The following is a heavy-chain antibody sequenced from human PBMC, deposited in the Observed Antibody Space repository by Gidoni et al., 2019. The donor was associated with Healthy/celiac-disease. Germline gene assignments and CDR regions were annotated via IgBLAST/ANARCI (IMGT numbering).Heavy chain of an antibody. V-gene: IGHV3-74*01. CDR2: INSDGSST. Sequence: EVQLVESGGGLVQPGGSLRLSCAAYGFTFSSYWMHWVRHAPGKGLVWVSRINSDGSSTSYADSVKGRFTISRDNAKNTLYLQMNSLRAEDTAVYYCARGAITGTKYDAFDIWGQGTMGTVSS. D-gene: IGHD1-20*01. J-gene: IGHJ3*02. CDR1: GFTFSSYW. CDR3: ARGAITGTKYDAFDI.